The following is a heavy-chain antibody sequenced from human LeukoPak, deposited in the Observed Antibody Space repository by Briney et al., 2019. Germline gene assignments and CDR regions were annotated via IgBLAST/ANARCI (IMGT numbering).Heavy chain of an antibody. CDR2: MNPNSGNT. CDR3: ARLPVHYYDSRDY. D-gene: IGHD3-22*01. CDR1: GYTFTSYD. J-gene: IGHJ4*02. Sequence: ASVTVSCKASGYTFTSYDINWVRQAPGQGLEWMGWMNPNSGNTGYAQKFQGRVTMTRNTSISTAYMELSSLRSEDTAVYYCARLPVHYYDSRDYWGQGTLVTVSS. V-gene: IGHV1-8*01.